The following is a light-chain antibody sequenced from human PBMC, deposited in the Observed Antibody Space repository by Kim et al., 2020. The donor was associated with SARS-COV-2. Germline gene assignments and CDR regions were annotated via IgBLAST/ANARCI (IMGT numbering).Light chain of an antibody. Sequence: EIVLTQSPGTLSLSPGERVTLSCRSTKSVNDNLAWYQQKPGQPPRLLVYDGSVTPTYIPARFSGSGSKTEYTLTVTSLQSEDFAIYYCQQYDEWPWTFGQGTKVDIK. CDR2: DGS. V-gene: IGKV3-15*01. J-gene: IGKJ1*01. CDR3: QQYDEWPWT. CDR1: KSVNDN.